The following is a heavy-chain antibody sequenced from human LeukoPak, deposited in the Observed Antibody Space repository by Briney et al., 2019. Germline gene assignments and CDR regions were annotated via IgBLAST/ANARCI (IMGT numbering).Heavy chain of an antibody. V-gene: IGHV3-30*18. CDR3: AKDSGYSGYDRGHFDC. CDR2: ISYDGSNK. CDR1: GFTFSSYG. Sequence: GGSPRLSCAASGFTFSSYGMHWVRQAPGKGLEWVAVISYDGSNKYYADSVKGRFTTSRDNSKNTLYLQMNSLRAEDTAMYYCAKDSGYSGYDRGHFDCWGQGTLVTVSS. D-gene: IGHD5-12*01. J-gene: IGHJ4*02.